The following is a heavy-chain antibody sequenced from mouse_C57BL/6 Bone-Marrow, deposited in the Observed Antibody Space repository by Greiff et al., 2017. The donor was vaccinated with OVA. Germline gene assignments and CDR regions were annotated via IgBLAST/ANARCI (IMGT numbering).Heavy chain of an antibody. CDR1: GYTFTDYY. D-gene: IGHD2-2*01. CDR3: ASSERLRGYFGY. Sequence: QVQLKQSGAELVRPGASVKLSCKASGYTFTDYYISWVKQRPGQGLEWIARIYPGSGNTYYNEKFKGKATLTAEKSSSTAYMQLSSLTSDDSAVYVCASSERLRGYFGYGGRGTALTVTA. CDR2: IYPGSGNT. V-gene: IGHV1-76*01. J-gene: IGHJ2*01.